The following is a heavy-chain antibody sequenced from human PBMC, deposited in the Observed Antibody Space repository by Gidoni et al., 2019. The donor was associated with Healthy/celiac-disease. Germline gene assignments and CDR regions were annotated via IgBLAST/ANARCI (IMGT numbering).Heavy chain of an antibody. CDR3: ASLGARGYSYGTPDY. J-gene: IGHJ4*02. D-gene: IGHD5-18*01. CDR2: IYPGDSDT. Sequence: EVPLLQSGAEVTKAGESLKNSCKGAGSSITSYWIGWVRQMPGKGLEWMGIIYPGDSDTRYSPSVQGQVTISADKSISTAYLQWSSLKASDTAMYYCASLGARGYSYGTPDYWGQGTLVTVSS. V-gene: IGHV5-51*01. CDR1: GSSITSYW.